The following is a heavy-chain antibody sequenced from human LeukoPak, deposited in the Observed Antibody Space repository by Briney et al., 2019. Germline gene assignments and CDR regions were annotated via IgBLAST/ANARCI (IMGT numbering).Heavy chain of an antibody. D-gene: IGHD6-13*01. CDR2: ISYDGSNK. V-gene: IGHV3-30*04. Sequence: GGSLRLSCAASGFTFSSYAMHWVRQAPGKGLEWVAVISYDGSNKYYADSVKGRFTISRDNSKNTLYLQMNSLRAEDTAVYYCARDSSSWPGGYYYMDVWGKGTTVTVSS. CDR1: GFTFSSYA. CDR3: ARDSSSWPGGYYYMDV. J-gene: IGHJ6*03.